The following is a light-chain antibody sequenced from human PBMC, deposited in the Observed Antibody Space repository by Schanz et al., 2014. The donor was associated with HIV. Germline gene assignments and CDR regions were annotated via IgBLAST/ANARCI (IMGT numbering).Light chain of an antibody. CDR3: QKYDSAPWT. CDR2: AAS. J-gene: IGKJ1*01. CDR1: QGISGS. V-gene: IGKV1-27*01. Sequence: DIQMAQSPSSLSASVGDRVTITCRATQGISGSLAWYQQKAGEVPKLLIFAASALHSGVPSRFSGSGSGTDFTLTISSLQPEDVATYYCQKYDSAPWTFGQGTKVEVK.